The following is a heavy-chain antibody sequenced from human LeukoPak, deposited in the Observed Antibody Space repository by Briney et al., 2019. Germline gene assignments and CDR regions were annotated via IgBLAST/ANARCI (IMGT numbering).Heavy chain of an antibody. CDR3: ARELTAMSDYFDY. CDR1: GFTFSSYG. J-gene: IGHJ4*02. D-gene: IGHD5-18*01. V-gene: IGHV3-33*01. CDR2: IWYDGSNK. Sequence: LSGGSLRLSCAAFGFTFSSYGMHWVRQAPGKGLEWVAVIWYDGSNKYYADSVKGRFTISRDNSKNTLYLQMNSLRAEDTAVYYCARELTAMSDYFDYWGQGTLVTVSS.